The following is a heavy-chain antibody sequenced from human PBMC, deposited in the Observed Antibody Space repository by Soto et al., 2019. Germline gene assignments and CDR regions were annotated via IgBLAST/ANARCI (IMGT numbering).Heavy chain of an antibody. CDR2: IYYSGST. CDR1: GGSISSGGYY. CDR3: ARDQGERNPLHNWFDP. J-gene: IGHJ5*02. Sequence: SETLSLTCTVSGGSISSGGYYWSWIRQHPGKGLEWIGYIYYSGSTYYNPSLKSRVTISVDTSKNQFSLKLSSVTAADTAVYYCARDQGERNPLHNWFDPWGQGTLVTVSS. V-gene: IGHV4-31*03. D-gene: IGHD3-10*01.